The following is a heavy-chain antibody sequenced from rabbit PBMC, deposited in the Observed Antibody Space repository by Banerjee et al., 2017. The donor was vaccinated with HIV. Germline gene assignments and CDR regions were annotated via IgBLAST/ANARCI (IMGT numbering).Heavy chain of an antibody. V-gene: IGHV1S45*01. CDR2: ISTGDGSA. J-gene: IGHJ6*01. Sequence: QEQLVEYGGDLVQPEGSLTLTCKASGLDFSSSYWICWVRQAPGKGLEWIGCISTGDGSAYYASWAKGRFTVSKTSPTTVTLQMTSLTAADTATYFCARYDGATYKALDLWGPGTLVTVS. CDR3: ARYDGATYKALDL. D-gene: IGHD2-1*01. CDR1: GLDFSSSYW.